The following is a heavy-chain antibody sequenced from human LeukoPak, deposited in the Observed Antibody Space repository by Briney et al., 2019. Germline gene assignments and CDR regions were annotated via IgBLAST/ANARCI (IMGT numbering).Heavy chain of an antibody. Sequence: PGESLKISCKGSGYNFNMYWIGWVRQMPGKGLEWMGIIYPGDSDTRYSPSFEGQVTISVDKSINTAYLQWSSLKASDTAMYYCAKGAPRFPYFDYWGQGTLVTVSS. CDR3: AKGAPRFPYFDY. V-gene: IGHV5-51*01. J-gene: IGHJ4*02. CDR1: GYNFNMYW. CDR2: IYPGDSDT. D-gene: IGHD1-26*01.